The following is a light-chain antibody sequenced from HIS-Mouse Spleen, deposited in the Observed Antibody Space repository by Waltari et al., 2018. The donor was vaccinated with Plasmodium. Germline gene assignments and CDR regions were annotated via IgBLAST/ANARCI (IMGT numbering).Light chain of an antibody. CDR1: QSISNY. CDR3: QQSYSTWT. V-gene: IGKV1-39*01. CDR2: AAS. Sequence: DIQMTQSPSSLSASVGDRVTITCRASQSISNYLNWYQQKPGKAPKFLIYAASTLQSGVPSRFSGSGSGTDFILTISSRQPEDFATYYCQQSYSTWTFGQGTKVEIK. J-gene: IGKJ1*01.